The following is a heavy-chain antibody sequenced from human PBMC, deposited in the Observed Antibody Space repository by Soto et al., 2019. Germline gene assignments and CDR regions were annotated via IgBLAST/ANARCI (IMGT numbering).Heavy chain of an antibody. J-gene: IGHJ2*01. D-gene: IGHD2-15*01. CDR2: ISASTRNT. CDR3: VRCYCSVGSCYACWHFDL. V-gene: IGHV1-18*01. CDR1: GYTFSDYA. Sequence: QVQLVQSGGEVKKPGASVKVSCQASGYTFSDYAISWVRQAPGQGLEWMGWISASTRNTDQAQTFQGIVSMTLGTSTYTAYMELRSLRSDDTAVYYCVRCYCSVGSCYACWHFDLWGRGTLVTVSS.